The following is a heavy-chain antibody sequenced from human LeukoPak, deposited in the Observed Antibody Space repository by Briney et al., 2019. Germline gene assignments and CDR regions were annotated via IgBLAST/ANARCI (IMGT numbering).Heavy chain of an antibody. CDR1: GFTFSSYG. Sequence: PGGSLRLSCAASGFTFSSYGMHWVRQAPGKGLEWVAFIRYDGSNKYYADSVKGRFTISRDNSKNTLYLQMNSLRTGDTAVYYCTRDWYQVYYDSSGYYYPDYWGQGTLVTVSP. V-gene: IGHV3-30*02. J-gene: IGHJ4*02. CDR3: TRDWYQVYYDSSGYYYPDY. CDR2: IRYDGSNK. D-gene: IGHD3-22*01.